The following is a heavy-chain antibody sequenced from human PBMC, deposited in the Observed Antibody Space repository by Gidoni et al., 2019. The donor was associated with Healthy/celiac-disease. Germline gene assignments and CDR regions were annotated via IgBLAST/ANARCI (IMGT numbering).Heavy chain of an antibody. CDR1: GFTFSSYS. CDR3: ARDQEGADYDSRQIDY. CDR2: ISSSSSTI. Sequence: EVQLVESGGGWVQPGGSLRLSCAASGFTFSSYSMNWVRQAPGKGLEWVSYISSSSSTIYYADSVKGRFTISRDNAKNSLYLQMNSLRDEDTAVYYCARDQEGADYDSRQIDYWGQGTLVTVSS. V-gene: IGHV3-48*02. D-gene: IGHD3-22*01. J-gene: IGHJ4*02.